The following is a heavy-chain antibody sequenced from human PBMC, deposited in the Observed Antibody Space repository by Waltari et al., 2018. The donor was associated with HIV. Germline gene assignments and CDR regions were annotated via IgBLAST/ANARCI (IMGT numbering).Heavy chain of an antibody. CDR3: AIEEGIAAAGWFDP. D-gene: IGHD6-13*01. CDR2: MNPNSGNT. Sequence: QVQLVQSGAEVKKPEGSVKVSGKASGYNFTSYDINWVRQATGQGLEWMGGMNPNSGNTGYEQKFQGRVTMTRNTSISTAYMELSSLRSEDTAVYYCAIEEGIAAAGWFDPWGQGTLVTVSS. V-gene: IGHV1-8*01. J-gene: IGHJ5*02. CDR1: GYNFTSYD.